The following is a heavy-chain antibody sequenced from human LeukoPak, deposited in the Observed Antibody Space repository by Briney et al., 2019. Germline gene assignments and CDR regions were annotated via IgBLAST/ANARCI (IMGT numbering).Heavy chain of an antibody. Sequence: ASVKVSCKVSGYTLTELSMHWVRQAPGKGLEWMGGFDPEDGETIYAQKFQGRVTMTEDTSTDTAYMELSSLRSEDTAVYYCAGLRGRSPQNDAFDIWGQGTMVTVSS. CDR2: FDPEDGET. CDR3: AGLRGRSPQNDAFDI. CDR1: GYTLTELS. J-gene: IGHJ3*02. D-gene: IGHD5-18*01. V-gene: IGHV1-24*01.